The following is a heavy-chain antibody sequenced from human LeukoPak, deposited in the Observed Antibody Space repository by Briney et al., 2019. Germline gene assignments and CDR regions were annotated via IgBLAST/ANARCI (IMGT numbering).Heavy chain of an antibody. J-gene: IGHJ4*02. D-gene: IGHD5-12*01. Sequence: ASVKVSCKASGYTFTNYYMHWVRQAPGQGLEWMGIINPSGDTTSYAQKFQGSVTMTSDMSTSTVYIELSSLTSEDTAVYYCARDSGYSGYDHIRGDYWGQGTLVTVSS. CDR3: ARDSGYSGYDHIRGDY. CDR1: GYTFTNYY. V-gene: IGHV1-46*01. CDR2: INPSGDTT.